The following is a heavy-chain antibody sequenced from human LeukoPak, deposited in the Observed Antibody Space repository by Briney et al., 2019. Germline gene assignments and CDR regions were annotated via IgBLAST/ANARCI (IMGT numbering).Heavy chain of an antibody. V-gene: IGHV3-30*02. CDR2: IENDASEK. CDR3: AKKGQCRSTTCFNTNAFYI. J-gene: IGHJ3*02. Sequence: PVGSLRLSCAASGFTPCIYGMHWARQAPGNGLEGLAFIENDASEKKYVDSVKGRFTISRENSKNTLYLQMNSLTAEDTGVYYCAKKGQCRSTTCFNTNAFYIWGQGTLVTVSS. D-gene: IGHD2-2*01. CDR1: GFTPCIYG.